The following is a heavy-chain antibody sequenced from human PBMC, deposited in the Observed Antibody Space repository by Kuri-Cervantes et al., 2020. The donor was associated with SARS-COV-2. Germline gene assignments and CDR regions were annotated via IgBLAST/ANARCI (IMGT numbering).Heavy chain of an antibody. CDR1: GFTVSSHV. Sequence: GGSLRLSCAASGFTVSSHVMHWVRQAPGKGLEWVTVISNDGRTEHYADSVKGRLTISRDKAKNTLYLQMNSLRPEDTAVYYCARDPHGMDVWGQGTMVTVSS. CDR3: ARDPHGMDV. CDR2: ISNDGRTE. J-gene: IGHJ6*02. V-gene: IGHV3-30*04.